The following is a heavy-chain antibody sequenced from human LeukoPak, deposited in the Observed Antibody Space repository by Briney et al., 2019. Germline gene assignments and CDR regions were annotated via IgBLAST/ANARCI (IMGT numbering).Heavy chain of an antibody. J-gene: IGHJ4*02. V-gene: IGHV1-8*01. Sequence: PGASVKVSCKASGYTFTSYDINWVRQATGQGLEWMGWMNPNSGNTGYAQKFQGRVTMTRNTSISTAYMELSSLRSEDTAVYFCAARKVRGVWFYLDYWGQGTLVTVSS. CDR3: AARKVRGVWFYLDY. D-gene: IGHD3-10*01. CDR2: MNPNSGNT. CDR1: GYTFTSYD.